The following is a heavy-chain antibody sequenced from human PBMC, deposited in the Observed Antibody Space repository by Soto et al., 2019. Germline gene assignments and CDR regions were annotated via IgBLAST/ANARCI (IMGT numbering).Heavy chain of an antibody. CDR1: GFTFSSYA. Sequence: QVQLVESGGGVVQPGRSLRLSCAASGFTFSSYAMHWVRQAPGKGLEWVAVISYDGSNKYYADSVKGGFTISRDNSKNTLYLQMNSLRAEDTAVYYCARDPEWGRYDFSSGYIDYWGQGTLVTVSS. D-gene: IGHD3-3*01. CDR2: ISYDGSNK. CDR3: ARDPEWGRYDFSSGYIDY. J-gene: IGHJ4*02. V-gene: IGHV3-30-3*01.